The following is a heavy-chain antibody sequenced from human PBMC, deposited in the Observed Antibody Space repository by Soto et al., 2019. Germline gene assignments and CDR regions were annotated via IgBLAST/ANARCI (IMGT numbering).Heavy chain of an antibody. CDR3: ARDHSSSWELYYYYGMDV. D-gene: IGHD6-13*01. V-gene: IGHV4-31*03. Sequence: QVQLQESGPGLVKPSQTLSLTCTVSGGSISSGGYYWSWIRQHPGKGLEWIGYIYYSGRTYYNPSLKSRVTISVDTSKHQFSLKLSSVTAADTAVYYCARDHSSSWELYYYYGMDVWGQGTTVTVSS. J-gene: IGHJ6*02. CDR1: GGSISSGGYY. CDR2: IYYSGRT.